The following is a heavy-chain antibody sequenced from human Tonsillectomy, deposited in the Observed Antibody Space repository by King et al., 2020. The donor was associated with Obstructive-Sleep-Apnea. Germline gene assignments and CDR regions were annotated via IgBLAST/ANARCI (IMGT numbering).Heavy chain of an antibody. CDR2: IYPGDSDT. J-gene: IGHJ3*02. V-gene: IGHV5-51*01. D-gene: IGHD3-22*01. CDR3: ARLLYYDSSGYHDAFDI. CDR1: GYSFTSYW. Sequence: QLVQSGAEVKKPGESLKISCKGSGYSFTSYWIVWVRQMPGKGLEWMGSIYPGDSDTRYSPSFQGQVTISADKSISTAYLQWSSLKASDTAMYYCARLLYYDSSGYHDAFDIWGQGTMVTVSS.